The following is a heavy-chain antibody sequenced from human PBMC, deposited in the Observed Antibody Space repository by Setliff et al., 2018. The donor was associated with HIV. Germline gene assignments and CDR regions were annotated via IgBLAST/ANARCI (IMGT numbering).Heavy chain of an antibody. CDR2: IRYDDTYK. D-gene: IGHD6-19*01. CDR3: AKNLYRSPWSPLDY. Sequence: GGSLRLSCSASEFTNFWMAWVRQAPGKGLEWVAFIRYDDTYKFYADSLKGRFTISRDNSKNTLFLQVNSLRVEDTAVYYCAKNLYRSPWSPLDYWGQGTQVTVSS. CDR1: EFTNFW. J-gene: IGHJ4*02. V-gene: IGHV3-30*02.